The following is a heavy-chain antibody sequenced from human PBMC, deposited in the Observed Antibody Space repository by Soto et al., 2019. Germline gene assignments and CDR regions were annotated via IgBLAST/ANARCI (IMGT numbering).Heavy chain of an antibody. CDR2: INHSGST. J-gene: IGHJ4*02. CDR3: ARTSVVVAATDLGRSFDY. Sequence: SETLSLTCAVYGGSFSGYYWSWIRQPPGKGLEWIGEINHSGSTNYNPSLKSRVTISVDTSKNQFSLKLSSVTAADTAVYYCARTSVVVAATDLGRSFDYWGQGTLVTVSS. CDR1: GGSFSGYY. V-gene: IGHV4-34*01. D-gene: IGHD2-15*01.